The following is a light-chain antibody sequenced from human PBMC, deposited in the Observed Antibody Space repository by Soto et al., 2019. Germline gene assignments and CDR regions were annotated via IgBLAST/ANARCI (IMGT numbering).Light chain of an antibody. V-gene: IGLV3-21*02. J-gene: IGLJ2*01. Sequence: SYELTQPPSVSVAPGQTARLTCGGNNIGSKSVHWFQQKPGQAPVLVVYDDSDRPSGIPERFSGSNSGNTATLTISRVEAGDEADYYCQLWDSSSDHVVFGGGTKVTVL. CDR3: QLWDSSSDHVV. CDR2: DDS. CDR1: NIGSKS.